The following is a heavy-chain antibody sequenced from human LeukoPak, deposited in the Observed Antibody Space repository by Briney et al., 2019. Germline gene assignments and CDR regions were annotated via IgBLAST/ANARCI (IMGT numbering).Heavy chain of an antibody. Sequence: GGSLRLSCAASGFTFSSYEMNWVRQAPGKGLEWVSYISGSSNYIYYADSVKGRFTISRDNAKNSLYLQMNSLRAEDTDVYYCARDVGASAPDAFDIWGQGTMVTVSS. V-gene: IGHV3-21*05. CDR1: GFTFSSYE. J-gene: IGHJ3*02. D-gene: IGHD1-26*01. CDR3: ARDVGASAPDAFDI. CDR2: ISGSSNYI.